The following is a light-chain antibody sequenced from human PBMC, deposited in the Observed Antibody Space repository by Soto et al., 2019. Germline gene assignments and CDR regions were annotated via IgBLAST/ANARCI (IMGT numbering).Light chain of an antibody. CDR3: QQSYQTPFT. J-gene: IGKJ3*01. CDR1: QNISKY. V-gene: IGKV1-39*01. Sequence: DIQMTQSPSSLSASVGDRVTITCRASQNISKYLNWYQRKPGKAPKLLIYAASTLQSGVPSRFSGSESGTEFTLTISSLQPEDFGDYICQQSYQTPFTFGPGTKVEIK. CDR2: AAS.